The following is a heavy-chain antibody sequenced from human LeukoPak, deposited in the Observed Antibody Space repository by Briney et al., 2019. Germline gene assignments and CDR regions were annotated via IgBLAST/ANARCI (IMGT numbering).Heavy chain of an antibody. D-gene: IGHD5-18*01. V-gene: IGHV4-34*01. CDR1: GGSFSGYY. J-gene: IGHJ4*02. CDR3: ARVRRVTGSIFDY. CDR2: INHSGST. Sequence: SETLSLTCAVYGGSFSGYYWSWIRQPPAKGLEWIGEINHSGSTNYNPSLKSRVTISVDTSKNQFSLKLSSVTAADTAVYYCARVRRVTGSIFDYWGQGTLVTVSS.